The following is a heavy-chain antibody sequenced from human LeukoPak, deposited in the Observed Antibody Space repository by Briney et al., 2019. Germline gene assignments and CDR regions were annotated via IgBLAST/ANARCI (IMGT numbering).Heavy chain of an antibody. J-gene: IGHJ5*02. CDR2: IYWNYDK. D-gene: IGHD1-1*01. CDR3: AHSENLLLAGAVDNPSQQNWFDP. V-gene: IGHV2-5*01. CDR1: GFSLSTSGVG. Sequence: SGPTLVNPTQTLTLTCTFSGFSLSTSGVGVGWIRQPPGKALEWLALIYWNYDKRYSPSLKSRLTITKDTSKNQVVLTMTNMDPVDTATYYCAHSENLLLAGAVDNPSQQNWFDPWGQGTLVTVSS.